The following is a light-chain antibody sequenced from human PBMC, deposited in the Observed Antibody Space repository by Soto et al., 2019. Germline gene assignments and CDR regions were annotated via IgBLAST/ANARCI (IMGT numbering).Light chain of an antibody. CDR3: QQYNHYWT. V-gene: IGKV1-5*01. Sequence: DIQMTQSPSILSASVGDRVTITCRASQSIRSWLAWYQQKPGKAPKVLIYDASSLESGVPSRFSGSGSGTEFSLTISSLQPDDFATYYCQQYNHYWTFGQGTKVDNK. CDR2: DAS. J-gene: IGKJ1*01. CDR1: QSIRSW.